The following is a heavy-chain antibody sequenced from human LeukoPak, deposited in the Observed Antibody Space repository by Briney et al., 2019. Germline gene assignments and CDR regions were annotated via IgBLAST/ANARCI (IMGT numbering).Heavy chain of an antibody. D-gene: IGHD3-22*01. Sequence: GESLRISCKGSGYSLTSYWIGWVRQMPGKGLEWMGIIYPGDSDTRYSPSFQGQVTISADKSISTAYLQWSSLKASDTAMYYCARAHTYYYDSSGYYPLDYWGQGTLVTVSS. J-gene: IGHJ4*02. CDR1: GYSLTSYW. CDR2: IYPGDSDT. V-gene: IGHV5-51*01. CDR3: ARAHTYYYDSSGYYPLDY.